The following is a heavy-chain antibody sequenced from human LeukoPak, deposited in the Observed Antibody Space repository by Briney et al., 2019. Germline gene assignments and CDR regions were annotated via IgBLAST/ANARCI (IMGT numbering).Heavy chain of an antibody. CDR3: ARSPSGYRFDS. CDR2: ISNSGST. CDR1: GGSISSYY. J-gene: IGHJ4*02. D-gene: IGHD3-22*01. Sequence: SETLSLTCTVSGGSISSYYWSWIRQPPGKGLEWIGYISNSGSTNYHPSLKSRVTISSDTSKTQFTLKLTSVTAADTAVYYCARSPSGYRFDSWGQGTLVTVSS. V-gene: IGHV4-59*01.